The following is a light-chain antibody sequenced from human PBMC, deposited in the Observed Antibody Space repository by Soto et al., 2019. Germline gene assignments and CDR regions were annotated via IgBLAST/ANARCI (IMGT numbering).Light chain of an antibody. CDR1: SSNIGSNA. CDR2: YKN. J-gene: IGLJ2*01. V-gene: IGLV1-44*01. CDR3: AAWDDSLNGVI. Sequence: QSVLTQPPSASGTPGQRVTISCSGSSSNIGSNAVNWYQQLPGTAPKLLIYYKNLRPSGVPDRFSGSKSGTSASLAISGLQSEDDADYYCAAWDDSLNGVIFGGGTKVTVL.